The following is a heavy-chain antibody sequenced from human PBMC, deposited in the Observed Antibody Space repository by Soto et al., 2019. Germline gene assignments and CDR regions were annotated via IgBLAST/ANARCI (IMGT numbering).Heavy chain of an antibody. J-gene: IGHJ6*02. D-gene: IGHD1-1*01. CDR2: IIPIFGTA. CDR3: ARAHWNYDYYGMDV. V-gene: IGHV1-69*06. Sequence: GASVKVSCKASGGTFSSYAISWVRQAPGQGLEWMGGIIPIFGTANYAQKFQGRVTITADKSTSTAYMELSSLRSEDTAVYYCARAHWNYDYYGMDVWGQGTTVTVSS. CDR1: GGTFSSYA.